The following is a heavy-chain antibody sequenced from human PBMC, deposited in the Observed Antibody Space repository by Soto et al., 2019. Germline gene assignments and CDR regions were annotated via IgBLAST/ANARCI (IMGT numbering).Heavy chain of an antibody. Sequence: SETLSLTCTVSGDSMSPYYWSWIRQAPGKGLEWIANIYYRGNTNYNPSLESRVTISVDTSKNQFSLKLNSMTAADTAVYYCARHSKKTGDFDYYYGMDVWGQGTTVTVSS. CDR3: ARHSKKTGDFDYYYGMDV. V-gene: IGHV4-59*08. CDR2: IYYRGNT. CDR1: GDSMSPYY. D-gene: IGHD7-27*01. J-gene: IGHJ6*02.